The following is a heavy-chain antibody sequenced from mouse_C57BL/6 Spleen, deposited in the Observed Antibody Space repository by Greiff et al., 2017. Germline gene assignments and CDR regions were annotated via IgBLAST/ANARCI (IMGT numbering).Heavy chain of an antibody. Sequence: QVQLQQPGAELVKPGASVTKSCKASGYTFTSYWITWVKPRPGHGLEWIGDIYPGSGSTNHNEKFKSKATLAVDTSSSTAYMQRSSLTSEDSAVYYCARRGDYYGSSEDFAYWGQGTTLTVSS. J-gene: IGHJ2*01. V-gene: IGHV1-55*01. D-gene: IGHD1-1*01. CDR1: GYTFTSYW. CDR3: ARRGDYYGSSEDFAY. CDR2: IYPGSGST.